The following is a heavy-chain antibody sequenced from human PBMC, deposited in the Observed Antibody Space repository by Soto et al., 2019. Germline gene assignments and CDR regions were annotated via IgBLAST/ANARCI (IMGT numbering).Heavy chain of an antibody. CDR3: ARDNNWSYDY. CDR2: IRPDGSTT. CDR1: GFTFSSRW. V-gene: IGHV3-74*01. J-gene: IGHJ4*02. Sequence: VGSLRLSCAASGFTFSSRWMHWVRQVPGKGLVWVSHIRPDGSTTRDADAVQGRFITSRDNARNTLYLQMNSLRAEDTAVYYCARDNNWSYDYWCQGILVTVSS.